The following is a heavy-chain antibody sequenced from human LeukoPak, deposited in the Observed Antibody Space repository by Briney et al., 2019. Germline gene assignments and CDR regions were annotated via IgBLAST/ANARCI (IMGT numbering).Heavy chain of an antibody. CDR3: ARDVAIAAAGPNFDY. Sequence: PSQTLSLTCTVSGGSISSGGYYWSWLRQHPGKGLEGIGYIYYSGSTYYNPSLKSRVTISVDTSKNQFSLKLSSVTAADTAVYYCARDVAIAAAGPNFDYWGQGTLVTVSS. J-gene: IGHJ4*02. V-gene: IGHV4-31*03. CDR1: GGSISSGGYY. CDR2: IYYSGST. D-gene: IGHD6-13*01.